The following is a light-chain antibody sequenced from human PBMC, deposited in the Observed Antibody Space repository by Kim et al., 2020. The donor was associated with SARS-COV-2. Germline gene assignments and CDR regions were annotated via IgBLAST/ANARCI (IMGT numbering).Light chain of an antibody. Sequence: SYELTQPPSVSASPGQTARITCSGDALPKKYAYWYQQKSGQAPVLVMYEDSKRPSGIPERFSGSSSGTMATLTISGAQVEDEADYYCYSTDSSGNHRVFGGGTQLTVL. CDR1: ALPKKY. J-gene: IGLJ3*02. CDR2: EDS. CDR3: YSTDSSGNHRV. V-gene: IGLV3-10*01.